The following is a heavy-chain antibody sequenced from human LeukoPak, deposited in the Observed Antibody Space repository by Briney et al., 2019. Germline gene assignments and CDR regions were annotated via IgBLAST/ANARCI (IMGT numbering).Heavy chain of an antibody. D-gene: IGHD3-3*01. J-gene: IGHJ6*03. CDR2: IIPIFGTA. V-gene: IGHV1-69*13. CDR3: ARRGYDFWSGHRRSYYYYYMDV. Sequence: ASVKVPCKASGGTFSSYAISWVRQAPGQGLEWMGGIIPIFGTANYAQKFQGRVTITADESTSTAYMELSSLRSEDTAVYYCARRGYDFWSGHRRSYYYYYMDVWGKGTTVTVSS. CDR1: GGTFSSYA.